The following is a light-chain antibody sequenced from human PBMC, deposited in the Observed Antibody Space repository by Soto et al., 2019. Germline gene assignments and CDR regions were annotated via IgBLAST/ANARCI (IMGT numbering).Light chain of an antibody. CDR1: SSDVGGYNY. J-gene: IGLJ3*02. CDR2: DVS. Sequence: QSALTQPRSVSGSPGQSVTISCTGTSSDVGGYNYVSWYQQYPGKAPTFMIYDVSKRPSGVPDRISASKTGNTASLTISGLQAEDEADYYCCSYAGTYTWVFGGGTKLTVL. V-gene: IGLV2-11*01. CDR3: CSYAGTYTWV.